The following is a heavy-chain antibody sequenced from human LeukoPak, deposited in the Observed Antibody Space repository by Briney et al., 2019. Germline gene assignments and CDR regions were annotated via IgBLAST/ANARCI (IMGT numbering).Heavy chain of an antibody. V-gene: IGHV3-66*01. CDR2: IYSDGST. D-gene: IGHD6-6*01. CDR1: GFTVSSNY. Sequence: GGSLRLSCAASGFTVSSNYMSWVRQAPGKGLEGGTFIYSDGSTYYADSVKGRFTISRDNSKNTMFLQMNSLRAEDTAMYYCARVLAARHFDYWGQGTLVTVSS. CDR3: ARVLAARHFDY. J-gene: IGHJ4*02.